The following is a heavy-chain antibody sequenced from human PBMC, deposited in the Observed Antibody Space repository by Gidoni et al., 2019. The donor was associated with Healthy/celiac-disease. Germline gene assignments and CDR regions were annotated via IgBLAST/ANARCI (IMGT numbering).Heavy chain of an antibody. CDR1: GGSFSGYY. CDR3: ARGTTITMVRGVRFDP. D-gene: IGHD3-10*01. J-gene: IGHJ5*02. Sequence: QVQLQQWGAGLLKPSETLSLTCAVYGGSFSGYYWSWIRQPPGKGLEWIGEINHSGSTNYYPSLKSRVTISVDTSKNQFSLKLSSVTAADTAVYYCARGTTITMVRGVRFDPWGQGTLVTVSS. V-gene: IGHV4-34*01. CDR2: INHSGST.